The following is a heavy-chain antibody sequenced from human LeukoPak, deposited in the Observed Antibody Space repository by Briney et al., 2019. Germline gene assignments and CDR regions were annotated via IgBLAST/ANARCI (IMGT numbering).Heavy chain of an antibody. CDR3: VRNFDRSGSNDAFDI. CDR1: GGSFSGYY. CDR2: INHTGSI. Sequence: SETLSFTCAVYGGSFSGYYWSWIRQSPGKGLEGIGEINHTGSINYNPSLESRVTMSVDTSKNQFSLKLRSVTAADTAVYYCVRNFDRSGSNDAFDIWGQGTMVTVSS. J-gene: IGHJ3*02. V-gene: IGHV4-34*01. D-gene: IGHD3-22*01.